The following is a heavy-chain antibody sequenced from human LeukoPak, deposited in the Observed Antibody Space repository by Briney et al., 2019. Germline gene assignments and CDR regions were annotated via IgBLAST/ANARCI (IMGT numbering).Heavy chain of an antibody. CDR1: GFTFSSYA. V-gene: IGHV3-23*01. J-gene: IGHJ4*02. CDR2: FSGSGGST. D-gene: IGHD6-13*01. Sequence: GGSLRLSCAASGFTFSSYAMSWVRQAPGKGLECISGFSGSGGSTYYADSVKGRFTISRDNSKNTLYLQMNSLRAEDTAVYYCARGDSSSWYYFDYWGQGTLVTVSS. CDR3: ARGDSSSWYYFDY.